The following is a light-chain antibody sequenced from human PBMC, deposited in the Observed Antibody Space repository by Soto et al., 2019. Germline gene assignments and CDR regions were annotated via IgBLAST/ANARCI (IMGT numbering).Light chain of an antibody. Sequence: DIQMTPSPSSLSASVGDRVTITCRASQVISNYLAWFQQKPGKAPKSLIYAASSLQTGAPSKFXGSASGTDFTLPISSLPPEHFATYYCQQYNSFPRLTFAGGTKVEIK. CDR2: AAS. V-gene: IGKV1-16*02. J-gene: IGKJ4*01. CDR3: QQYNSFPRLT. CDR1: QVISNY.